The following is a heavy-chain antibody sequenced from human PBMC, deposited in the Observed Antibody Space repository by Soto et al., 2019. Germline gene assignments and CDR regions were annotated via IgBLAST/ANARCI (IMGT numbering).Heavy chain of an antibody. D-gene: IGHD1-26*01. Sequence: SETLSLTCAVSGGSISSTNWWSWVRQPPGKGLEWIGEIYHSGSTNYNPSLKSRVTISVDKSKNQFSLKLSSVTAADTAVYYCASIYSGSYYGYWGQGTLVTVSS. CDR2: IYHSGST. J-gene: IGHJ4*02. CDR1: GGSISSTNW. V-gene: IGHV4-4*02. CDR3: ASIYSGSYYGY.